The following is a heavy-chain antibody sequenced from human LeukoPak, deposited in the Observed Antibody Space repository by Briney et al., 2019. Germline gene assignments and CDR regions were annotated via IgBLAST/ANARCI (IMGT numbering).Heavy chain of an antibody. J-gene: IGHJ4*02. CDR1: GGSISSYF. V-gene: IGHV4-59*01. Sequence: SETLSLTCTVSGGSISSYFWIWIRQPPGKGLEWIGYIYYSGNTNSNPSLKSRVTISVDTSKNQFSLKLRSVTAADTAVYYRAGAREFSSSSGRAYYFDFWGQGTLVTVSS. D-gene: IGHD6-6*01. CDR2: IYYSGNT. CDR3: AGAREFSSSSGRAYYFDF.